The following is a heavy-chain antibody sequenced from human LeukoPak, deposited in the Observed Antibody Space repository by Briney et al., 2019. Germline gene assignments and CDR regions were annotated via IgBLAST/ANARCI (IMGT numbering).Heavy chain of an antibody. CDR2: INHSGST. CDR3: ARDGAVDPPEGDDAFDI. J-gene: IGHJ3*02. CDR1: GGSFSGYY. V-gene: IGHV4-34*01. D-gene: IGHD3-16*01. Sequence: PSETLSLTCAVYGGSFSGYYWSWIRQPPGKGLEWIGEINHSGSTNYNPSLKSRVTISVDTPRSQFSLKLSSVTAADTAVYYCARDGAVDPPEGDDAFDIWGQGTMVTVSS.